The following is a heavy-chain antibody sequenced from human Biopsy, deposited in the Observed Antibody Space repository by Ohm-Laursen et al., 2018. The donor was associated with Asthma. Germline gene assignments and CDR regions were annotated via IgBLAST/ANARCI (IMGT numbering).Heavy chain of an antibody. CDR3: VHTLVGLKALDF. J-gene: IGHJ4*02. CDR2: IYWDDDK. CDR1: GFSLSTSGGG. V-gene: IGHV2-5*02. Sequence: PTQTLTLTCTFSGFSLSTSGGGVGWIRQPPGKALEWLGNIYWDDDKRYSPSLQSRLTITRDTPKDQVVLTMTNMGPVDTGTYYCVHTLVGLKALDFWGQGTLVTVSS. D-gene: IGHD1-26*01.